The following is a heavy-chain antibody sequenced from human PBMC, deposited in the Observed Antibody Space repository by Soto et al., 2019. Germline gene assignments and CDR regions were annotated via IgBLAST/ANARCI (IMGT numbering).Heavy chain of an antibody. CDR1: GFTFSSHS. CDR3: AREFSSQLPLDY. V-gene: IGHV3-21*01. CDR2: IYRSSVFRFGPNE. J-gene: IGHJ4*02. Sequence: GGSLRLSCAASGFTFSSHSMNWVRQAPGKGLERVASIYRSSVFRFGPNEFYADSVRGRFIISRDNTNNLVFLQMDSLRVEDTXVYYCAREFSSQLPLDYWGQGTLVTVSS.